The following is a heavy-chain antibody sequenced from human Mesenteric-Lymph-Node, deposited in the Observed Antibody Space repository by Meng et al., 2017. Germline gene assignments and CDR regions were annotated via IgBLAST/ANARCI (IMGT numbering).Heavy chain of an antibody. CDR1: GGSFSGYY. CDR3: AKDLPDDFWSGCDY. V-gene: IGHV3-23*01. Sequence: ERLPQWGAGLLKPSATLSLTCAVYGGSFSGYYWSWIRQPPGKGLEWVSGISASGGRQYYADSVKGRFTVSRDNSKNMMYLQMNSLRAEDTAVYYCAKDLPDDFWSGCDYWGQGTLVTASS. J-gene: IGHJ4*02. D-gene: IGHD3-3*01. CDR2: ISASGGRQ.